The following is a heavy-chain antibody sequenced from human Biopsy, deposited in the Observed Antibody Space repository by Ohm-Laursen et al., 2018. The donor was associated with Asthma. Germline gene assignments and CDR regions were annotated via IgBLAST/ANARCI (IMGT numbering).Heavy chain of an antibody. D-gene: IGHD6-19*01. CDR3: ARESSVAGSSDFDY. V-gene: IGHV3-30*03. CDR1: GFTFSSYG. CDR2: ISYDGSNK. Sequence: LSLTCAASGFTFSSYGMHWVRQAPGKGLEWVAVISYDGSNKYYADSVKGRFTISRDNSKNTLYLQMNSLRAEDAAVYYCARESSVAGSSDFDYWGQGTLVTVSS. J-gene: IGHJ4*02.